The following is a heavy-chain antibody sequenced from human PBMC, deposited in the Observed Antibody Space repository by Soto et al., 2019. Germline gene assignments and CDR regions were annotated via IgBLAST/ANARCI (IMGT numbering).Heavy chain of an antibody. CDR3: ARGDSNSTGWYIWFDP. V-gene: IGHV1-69*01. CDR2: IIPKFGTT. Sequence: QVQLVQSGAEVKKPGSSVKVSCKASGGTFSTYPINWVRQAPGQGLEYMGGIIPKFGTTNYAQKFRGTVTITADESTSTAYMELNSLRSEDTAVYYCARGDSNSTGWYIWFDPWGQGTLVTVSS. J-gene: IGHJ5*02. CDR1: GGTFSTYP. D-gene: IGHD6-19*01.